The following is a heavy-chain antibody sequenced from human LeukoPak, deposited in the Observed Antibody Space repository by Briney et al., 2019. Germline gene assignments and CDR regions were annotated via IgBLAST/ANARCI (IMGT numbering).Heavy chain of an antibody. J-gene: IGHJ4*02. V-gene: IGHV6-1*01. Sequence: SQTLSLTCAISGDSVSSNSATWNWIRQSPSRGLEWLGRTYYRSKWYNDYAVSAKSRITINPDTSKNQFSLQLDSVTPEDSAMYYCARGGYSYGSHYYFDYWGQGTLVTVSS. CDR2: TYYRSKWYN. D-gene: IGHD5-18*01. CDR1: GDSVSSNSAT. CDR3: ARGGYSYGSHYYFDY.